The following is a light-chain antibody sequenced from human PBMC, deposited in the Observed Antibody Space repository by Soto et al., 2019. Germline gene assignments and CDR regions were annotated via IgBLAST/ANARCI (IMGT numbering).Light chain of an antibody. V-gene: IGLV7-43*01. Sequence: QAVVTQEPSLTVSPGRTVTLTFASSTGAVTSSYYPNWFQHKPGQAPRALISSTRKKHSWTPDRFSGSLLGGKAALTLSAVQPEDEAEYYCLLYFGGTYVFATGTKVTVL. CDR1: TGAVTSSYY. J-gene: IGLJ1*01. CDR2: STR. CDR3: LLYFGGTYV.